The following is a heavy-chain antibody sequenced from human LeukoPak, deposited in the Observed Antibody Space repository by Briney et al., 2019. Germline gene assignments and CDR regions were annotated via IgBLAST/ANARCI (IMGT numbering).Heavy chain of an antibody. J-gene: IGHJ4*02. V-gene: IGHV3-21*01. CDR2: ISSSSSYI. D-gene: IGHD5-18*01. CDR1: GFTFGSYS. CDR3: AKEMAPEGYSYGYDY. Sequence: GGSLRLSCAASGFTFGSYSMNWVRQAPGKGLEWVSSISSSSSYIYYADSVKGRFTISRDNAKNSLYLQMNSLRADDTAVYYCAKEMAPEGYSYGYDYWGQGTLVTVSS.